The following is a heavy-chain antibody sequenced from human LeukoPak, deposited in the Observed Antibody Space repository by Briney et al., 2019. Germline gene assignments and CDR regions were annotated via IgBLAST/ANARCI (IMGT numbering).Heavy chain of an antibody. CDR1: GGSFSGYY. CDR2: INHSGST. Sequence: SETLSLTCAVYGGSFSGYYWSWIRQPPGKGLEWIGEINHSGSTNYNPSLKSRVTISVDTSKNQFSLKLSSMTAADTAVYYCARSRLELGATDCSFDYWGQGILVTVSS. J-gene: IGHJ4*02. V-gene: IGHV4-34*01. D-gene: IGHD1-26*01. CDR3: ARSRLELGATDCSFDY.